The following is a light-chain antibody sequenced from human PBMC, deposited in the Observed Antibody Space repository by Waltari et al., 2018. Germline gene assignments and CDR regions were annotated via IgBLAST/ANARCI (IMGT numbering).Light chain of an antibody. CDR1: QGISAW. Sequence: DIQMTQTPSTVSASLGDRVTITCRASQGISAWLAWYQQKPGTAPKLLKSKASNVETGVPSRFSGSGSGTEFTLTISSLQPDDFATYYCQQYDSYTWTFGQGTKVEIK. V-gene: IGKV1-5*03. J-gene: IGKJ1*01. CDR3: QQYDSYTWT. CDR2: KAS.